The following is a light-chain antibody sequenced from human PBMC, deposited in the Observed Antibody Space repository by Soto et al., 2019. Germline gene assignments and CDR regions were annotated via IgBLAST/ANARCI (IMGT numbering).Light chain of an antibody. CDR1: QSVSSN. Sequence: EIVMTQSPTILSVSPGERATLSCRASQSVSSNLAWYQQKPGQAPRLLIYGASSRATGIPDRFSGSGSGTDFTLTISRLEREDFAVYYCQQYGSSPPYTFGQGTKLEIK. J-gene: IGKJ2*01. CDR2: GAS. CDR3: QQYGSSPPYT. V-gene: IGKV3-20*01.